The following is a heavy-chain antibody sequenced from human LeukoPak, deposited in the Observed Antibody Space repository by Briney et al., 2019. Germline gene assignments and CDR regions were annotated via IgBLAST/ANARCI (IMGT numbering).Heavy chain of an antibody. J-gene: IGHJ6*03. Sequence: SETLSLTCTVSGGSISSYYWSWIRQPPGKGLEWIGYIYYSGSTNYNPSLKSRVTISVDTSKNQFSLKLSSVTAADTAVYYCVRVVSGYSYYYYYYMDVWGKGTTVTVSS. CDR3: VRVVSGYSYYYYYYMDV. CDR2: IYYSGST. V-gene: IGHV4-59*01. CDR1: GGSISSYY. D-gene: IGHD3-3*01.